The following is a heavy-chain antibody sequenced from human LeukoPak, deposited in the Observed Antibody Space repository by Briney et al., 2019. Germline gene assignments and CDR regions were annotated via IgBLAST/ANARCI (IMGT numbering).Heavy chain of an antibody. CDR1: GGSISSYY. CDR3: ARHTYSGTLRVFDF. J-gene: IGHJ4*02. CDR2: IYYTGNT. Sequence: SETLSLTCTVSGGSISSYYWVWIRQPPGRGLEWIGYIYYTGNTNYNPSLNNRVTISLDTSKKQFSLKLSSVTAADTAVYYYARHTYSGTLRVFDFWGQGSLVTVSS. D-gene: IGHD1-26*01. V-gene: IGHV4-59*08.